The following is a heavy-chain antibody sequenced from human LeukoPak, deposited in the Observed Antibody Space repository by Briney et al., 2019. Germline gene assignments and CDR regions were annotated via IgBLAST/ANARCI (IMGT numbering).Heavy chain of an antibody. D-gene: IGHD2-8*02. CDR3: ARGLVVYARSSWFDP. Sequence: GASVKVSCKASGYTFTGYYMHWVRQAPGQGLEWMGWINPNSGNTGYAQKFQGRVTITRNTSISTAYMELSSLRSEDTAVYYCARGLVVYARSSWFDPWGQGTLVTVSS. CDR2: INPNSGNT. CDR1: GYTFTGYY. J-gene: IGHJ5*02. V-gene: IGHV1-8*03.